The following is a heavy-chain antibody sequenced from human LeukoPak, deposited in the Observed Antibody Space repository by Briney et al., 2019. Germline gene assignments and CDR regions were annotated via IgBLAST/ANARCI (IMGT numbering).Heavy chain of an antibody. CDR2: INSDGTTI. D-gene: IGHD1-1*01. CDR1: GFAFSDYW. V-gene: IGHV3-74*01. Sequence: PGGSLRLSCAASGFAFSDYWMHWIRQTPGKGPVWVSRINSDGTTITYADSVRGRFTISRDSAKNTLHVQMNSLRDEDTAVYYCARDRNWNDAFDIWGQGTMVTVSS. CDR3: ARDRNWNDAFDI. J-gene: IGHJ3*02.